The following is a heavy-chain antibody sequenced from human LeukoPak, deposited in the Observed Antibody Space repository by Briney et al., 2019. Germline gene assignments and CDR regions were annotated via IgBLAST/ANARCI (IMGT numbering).Heavy chain of an antibody. J-gene: IGHJ5*02. D-gene: IGHD3-3*01. CDR2: IIPIFGTA. Sequence: SVKVSCKASGGTFSSYAISWVRQAPGQGLEWMGGIIPIFGTANYAQKFQGRVTITADESTSTAYMELSSLRSEDTAVYYCASDFFWSGFIGDWFDPWGQGTLVTVSS. V-gene: IGHV1-69*13. CDR1: GGTFSSYA. CDR3: ASDFFWSGFIGDWFDP.